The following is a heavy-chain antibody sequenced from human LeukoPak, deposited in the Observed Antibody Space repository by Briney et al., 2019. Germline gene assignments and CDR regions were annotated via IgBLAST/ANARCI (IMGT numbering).Heavy chain of an antibody. Sequence: GGSLRLSCAASGFNFSSYAMSWVRQAPGKGLEGVSVIGGNGGNTYYADSVKGRFTISRDNSKNTLYLQMNSLRAEDTAVYYCAKRLSDSSWYSFDYWGQGTLVTVSS. J-gene: IGHJ4*02. V-gene: IGHV3-23*01. CDR3: AKRLSDSSWYSFDY. CDR1: GFNFSSYA. CDR2: IGGNGGNT. D-gene: IGHD6-13*01.